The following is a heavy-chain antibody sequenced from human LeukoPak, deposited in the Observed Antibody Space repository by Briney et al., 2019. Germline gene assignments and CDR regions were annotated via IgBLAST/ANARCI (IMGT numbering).Heavy chain of an antibody. CDR2: INHSGST. CDR3: ARLYAPRIAAAPGY. Sequence: SETLSLTCAVYGGSFSGYYWSWIRQPPGKGLEWIGEINHSGSTNYNPSLKSRVTISVDTSKNQFSLKLSSVTAADTAVYYCARLYAPRIAAAPGYWGQGTLVTVSS. J-gene: IGHJ4*02. D-gene: IGHD6-13*01. V-gene: IGHV4-34*01. CDR1: GGSFSGYY.